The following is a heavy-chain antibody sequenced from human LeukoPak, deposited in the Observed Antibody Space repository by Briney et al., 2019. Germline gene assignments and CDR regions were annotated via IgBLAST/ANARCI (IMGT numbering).Heavy chain of an antibody. Sequence: SETLSLTCVVSGYSISSGHYWGWIRQPPGKGLGWIGSIYHSGSTYYNPSLNSRVTISVDTSKNQFSLKLSSVTAADTAVYYCARRDYITIMFDYWGQGTLVTVSS. CDR1: GYSISSGHY. J-gene: IGHJ4*02. CDR3: ARRDYITIMFDY. V-gene: IGHV4-38-2*01. CDR2: IYHSGST. D-gene: IGHD3-10*01.